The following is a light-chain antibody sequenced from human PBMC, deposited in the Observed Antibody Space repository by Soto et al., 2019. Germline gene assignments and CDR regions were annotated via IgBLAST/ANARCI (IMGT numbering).Light chain of an antibody. J-gene: IGLJ2*01. CDR2: DDS. V-gene: IGLV3-21*02. Sequence: SYELTQPSSVSGAPGQTARITCGGNNIESKSVHWYQQKPGQAPVLVVYDDSDRPSGIPERFSGSNSGNTATLTISGLQAEDEADYYCSSYTSSSTHVVFGGGTKVTVL. CDR1: NIESKS. CDR3: SSYTSSSTHVV.